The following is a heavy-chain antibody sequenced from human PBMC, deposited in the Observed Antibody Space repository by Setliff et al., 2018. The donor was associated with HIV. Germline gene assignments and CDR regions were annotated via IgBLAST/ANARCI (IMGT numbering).Heavy chain of an antibody. CDR3: ARLGYSGSLVGAFDI. D-gene: IGHD1-26*01. J-gene: IGHJ3*02. CDR1: GGSISSNNYY. Sequence: TLSLTCTVSGGSISSNNYYWGWIRQPPGKGLEWIGSIFYRETVYYGGRTYYSPSLKSRVTISVDTSKSQFSLKLSSVTAADTAVYYCARLGYSGSLVGAFDIWGQGTMVTVSS. V-gene: IGHV4-39*01. CDR2: IFYRETVYYGGRT.